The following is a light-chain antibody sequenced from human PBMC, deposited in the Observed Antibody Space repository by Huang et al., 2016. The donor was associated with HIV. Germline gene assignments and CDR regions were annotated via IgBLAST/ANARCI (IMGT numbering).Light chain of an antibody. J-gene: IGKJ1*01. CDR1: QSVSTN. CDR3: QQYNNWPQT. CDR2: GAS. Sequence: EIVMTQSPATLSVSPGERATLSCRASQSVSTNLAWYQQKPGHAPRLLINGASTRVTGIPARFSGSGSGTEFTLTISSLQSEDFAVYYCQQYNNWPQTFGQGTKVDNK. V-gene: IGKV3-15*01.